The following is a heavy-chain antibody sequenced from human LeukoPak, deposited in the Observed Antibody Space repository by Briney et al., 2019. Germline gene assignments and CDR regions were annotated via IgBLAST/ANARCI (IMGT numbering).Heavy chain of an antibody. D-gene: IGHD3-3*01. CDR3: ARVSFGAFDI. V-gene: IGHV3-30*03. CDR2: ISYDGSNK. Sequence: GGSLRLSCAASGFPFSTYWMSWVRQAPGKGLEWVAVISYDGSNKYYADSVKGRFTISRDNSKNTLYLQMNSLRAEDTAVYYCARVSFGAFDIWGQGTMVTVSS. CDR1: GFPFSTYW. J-gene: IGHJ3*02.